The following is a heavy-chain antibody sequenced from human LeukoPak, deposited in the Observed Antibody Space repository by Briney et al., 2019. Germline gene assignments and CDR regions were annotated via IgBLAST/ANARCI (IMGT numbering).Heavy chain of an antibody. CDR1: GFTFDNYA. CDR3: AKVRGTYSSGYFFDY. CDR2: ISWNSGYI. Sequence: AGGSLRLSCAASGFTFDNYAMHWVRQALGKGLEWLSIISWNSGYIGYADSVKGRFTISRDNAKKSLDLQMNRLRAEDTAFYYCAKVRGTYSSGYFFDYWGQRTLVTVSS. V-gene: IGHV3-9*01. D-gene: IGHD6-19*01. J-gene: IGHJ4*02.